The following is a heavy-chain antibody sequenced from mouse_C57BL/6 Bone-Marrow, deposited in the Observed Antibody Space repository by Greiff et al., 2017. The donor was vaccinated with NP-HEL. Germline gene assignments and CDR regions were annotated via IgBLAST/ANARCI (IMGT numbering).Heavy chain of an antibody. CDR3: ARQTGNYFDY. D-gene: IGHD4-1*01. CDR2: INPSTGGT. V-gene: IGHV1-42*01. Sequence: VQLKESGPELVKPGASVKISCKASGYSFTGYYMNWVKQSPEKSLEWIGEINPSTGGTTYNQKFKAKATLTVDKSSSTAYMQLKSLTSEDSAVYYCARQTGNYFDYWGQGTTLTVSS. CDR1: GYSFTGYY. J-gene: IGHJ2*01.